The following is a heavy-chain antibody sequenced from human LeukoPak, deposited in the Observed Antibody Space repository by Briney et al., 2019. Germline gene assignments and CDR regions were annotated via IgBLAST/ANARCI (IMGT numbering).Heavy chain of an antibody. D-gene: IGHD2-2*01. CDR2: IYYSGST. J-gene: IGHJ5*02. CDR3: ARVVVFLKPAAIYWFDP. CDR1: GGSISSYY. V-gene: IGHV4-59*01. Sequence: PSETLSLTCTVSGGSISSYYWSWIRQPPGKGLEWIGYIYYSGSTNYNPSLKSRVTISVDTSKNQFSLKLSSVTAADTAVYYCARVVVFLKPAAIYWFDPWGQGTLVTVSS.